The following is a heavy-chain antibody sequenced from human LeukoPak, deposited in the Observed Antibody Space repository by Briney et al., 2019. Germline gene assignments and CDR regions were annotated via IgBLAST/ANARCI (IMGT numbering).Heavy chain of an antibody. CDR2: IYYSGST. D-gene: IGHD3-16*01. CDR3: ARGKARGYGYYYYYMDV. V-gene: IGHV4-59*01. Sequence: PSETLSLTCTVSGGSISSYYWSWIRQPPGKGLEWIGYIYYSGSTNYNPSLKSRVTISVDTSKNQFSLKLSSVTAADTAVYYRARGKARGYGYYYYYMDVWGKGTTVTVSS. CDR1: GGSISSYY. J-gene: IGHJ6*03.